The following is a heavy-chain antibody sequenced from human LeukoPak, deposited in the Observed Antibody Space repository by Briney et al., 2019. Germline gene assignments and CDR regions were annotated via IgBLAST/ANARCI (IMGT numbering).Heavy chain of an antibody. CDR1: GASISSSF. CDR3: ARNYGDYFYYYYYYMDV. D-gene: IGHD4-17*01. CDR2: IYYTGST. V-gene: IGHV4-59*01. Sequence: PSETLSLTCTVSGASISSSFWSWIRQSPGKGLEWIAYIYYTGSTQYNPSLKSRLTISLDTSKNQFSLKLSSVTAADTAVYYCARNYGDYFYYYYYYMDVWGKGTTVTVSS. J-gene: IGHJ6*03.